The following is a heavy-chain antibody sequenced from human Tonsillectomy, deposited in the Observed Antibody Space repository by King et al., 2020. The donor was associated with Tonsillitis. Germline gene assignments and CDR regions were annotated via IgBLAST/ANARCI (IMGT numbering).Heavy chain of an antibody. Sequence: VQLVESGGGSVQPGGSLRLSCAASGFTFSNYAMNWVRQAPGKGLEWVSGVSGSGGSTDYADSVKGRVTVSRDNSKNTLFLQMNSPRAEDTAVYYCAKDLMTTVTSLNSAAIDHWGQGTLVTVSS. D-gene: IGHD4-11*01. CDR2: VSGSGGST. CDR1: GFTFSNYA. CDR3: AKDLMTTVTSLNSAAIDH. J-gene: IGHJ4*02. V-gene: IGHV3-23*04.